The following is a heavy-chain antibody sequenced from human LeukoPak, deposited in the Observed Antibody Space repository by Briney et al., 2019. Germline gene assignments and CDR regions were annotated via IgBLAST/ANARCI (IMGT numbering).Heavy chain of an antibody. CDR2: INPNSGGT. D-gene: IGHD5-12*01. CDR1: GYTFTGYY. Sequence: RASVKVSCKASGYTFTGYYMHWVRQAPGQGLEWMGWINPNSGGTNYAQKFQGRVTMTRDTSISTAYMELSRLRSDDTAVYYCAREIVATTNYYYYGMDVWGQGTTVTVSS. V-gene: IGHV1-2*02. CDR3: AREIVATTNYYYYGMDV. J-gene: IGHJ6*02.